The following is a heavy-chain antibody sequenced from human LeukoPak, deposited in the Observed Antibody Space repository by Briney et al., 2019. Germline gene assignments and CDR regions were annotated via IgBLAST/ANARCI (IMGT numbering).Heavy chain of an antibody. J-gene: IGHJ4*02. Sequence: GGSLRLSCAASGFTLSSNYMSWVRQAPGKGLEWVSVIYSGGSTYYADSVKGRFTISRDNSKNTLYLQMNSLRAEDTAVYYCARDSSGQKNFDYWGQGTLVTVSS. V-gene: IGHV3-53*01. CDR2: IYSGGST. D-gene: IGHD3-22*01. CDR3: ARDSSGQKNFDY. CDR1: GFTLSSNY.